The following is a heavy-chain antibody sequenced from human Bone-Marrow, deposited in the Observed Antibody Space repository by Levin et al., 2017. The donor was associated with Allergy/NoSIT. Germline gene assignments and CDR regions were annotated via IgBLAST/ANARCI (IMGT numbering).Heavy chain of an antibody. J-gene: IGHJ4*02. CDR2: IRGNAGRT. CDR3: VPGIAATGSPTDS. CDR1: GFTFDYCD. V-gene: IGHV3-23*01. D-gene: IGHD6-13*01. Sequence: SCAASGFTFDYCDMTWIRQAPGRGLEWVSAIRGNAGRTFYASSVQGRFTISRDNSKNTVSLLMNSLRAEDTAVYYCVPGIAATGSPTDSWGQGTLVTVSS.